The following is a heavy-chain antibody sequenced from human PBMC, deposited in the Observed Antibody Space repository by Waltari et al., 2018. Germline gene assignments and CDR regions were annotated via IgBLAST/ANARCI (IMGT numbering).Heavy chain of an antibody. J-gene: IGHJ5*02. V-gene: IGHV4-34*01. CDR3: ARERAGRLNYIVVVPAAYNWFDP. CDR1: GGSFSGYY. Sequence: QVQLQQWGAGLLKPSETLSLTCAVYGGSFSGYYWSWIRQPPGKGLEWIGEINHMGSTNYNPSLKSRVTISVDTSKNQFSLKLSSVTAADTAVYYCARERAGRLNYIVVVPAAYNWFDPWGQGTLVTVSS. D-gene: IGHD2-2*01. CDR2: INHMGST.